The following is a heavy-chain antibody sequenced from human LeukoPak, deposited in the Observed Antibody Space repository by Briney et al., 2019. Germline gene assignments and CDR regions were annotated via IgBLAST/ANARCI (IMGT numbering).Heavy chain of an antibody. CDR1: GGTFSSYA. D-gene: IGHD4-23*01. CDR3: ASSGGNSGRDY. J-gene: IGHJ4*02. V-gene: IGHV1-69*05. CDR2: IIPIFGTA. Sequence: SVKVSCKASGGTFSSYAISWVRQAPGQGLEWMGRIIPIFGTANYAQKFQGRVTNTTDESTSTAYMELSSLRSEDSAVYYCASSGGNSGRDYWGQGTLVTVSS.